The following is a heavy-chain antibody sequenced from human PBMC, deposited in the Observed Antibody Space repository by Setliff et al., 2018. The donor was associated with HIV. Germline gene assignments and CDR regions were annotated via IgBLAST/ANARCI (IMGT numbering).Heavy chain of an antibody. Sequence: PSETLSLTCTVSGGSVSDYFWNWIRQPPGKGLEWIGYIYYSGSTNYNPSLESRVTISVDTSKNQFSLKLSSVTAADTAVYYCARGGYSSGWYVAGNWFDPWGQGTLVTVSS. V-gene: IGHV4-59*08. CDR3: ARGGYSSGWYVAGNWFDP. D-gene: IGHD6-19*01. CDR2: IYYSGST. CDR1: GGSVSDYF. J-gene: IGHJ5*02.